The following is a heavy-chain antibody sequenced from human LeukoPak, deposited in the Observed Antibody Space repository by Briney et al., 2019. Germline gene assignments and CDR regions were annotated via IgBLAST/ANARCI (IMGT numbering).Heavy chain of an antibody. CDR2: VNPNSGGT. D-gene: IGHD2-2*01. J-gene: IGHJ5*02. Sequence: ASVKVSCKPAVYSFTKYYMHGVPQAPGQGLEWMGWVNPNSGGTNYAQKFQGRVTMTRDTSISTAYMELSGLRSDDTAVYYCARRYCSSTSYYWFDPWGQGTLVTVSS. CDR3: ARRYCSSTSYYWFDP. CDR1: VYSFTKYY. V-gene: IGHV1-2*02.